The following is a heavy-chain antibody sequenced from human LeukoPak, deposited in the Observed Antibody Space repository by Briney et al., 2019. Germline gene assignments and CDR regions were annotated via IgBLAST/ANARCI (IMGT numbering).Heavy chain of an antibody. V-gene: IGHV4-34*01. D-gene: IGHD3-10*01. CDR3: ARGHINYYGSGSYYKSDYYYYYGMDV. CDR2: INHSGST. Sequence: PSETLSLTCAVYGGSFSGYYWSWIRQPPGKGLEWIGEINHSGSTNYNPSLKSRVTISVDTSKNQFSLKLSSVTAADTAVYYCARGHINYYGSGSYYKSDYYYYYGMDVWGQGTTVTVSS. J-gene: IGHJ6*02. CDR1: GGSFSGYY.